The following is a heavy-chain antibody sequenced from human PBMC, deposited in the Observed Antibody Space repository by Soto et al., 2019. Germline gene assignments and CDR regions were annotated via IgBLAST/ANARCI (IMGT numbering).Heavy chain of an antibody. CDR1: GGSISGHF. CDR2: ISYSGST. CDR3: ARTSEYCRRISDS. D-gene: IGHD2-15*01. Sequence: QVQLQESGPGQANPSETLSLTCTVSGGSISGHFWSWIRQPPGKGLEWIGDISYSGSTYYHPSLRRRVTISPDTSKNHLSVHLGSVTAAETALHYGARTSEYCRRISDSCGQGTLVTVSS. V-gene: IGHV4-59*11. J-gene: IGHJ4*02.